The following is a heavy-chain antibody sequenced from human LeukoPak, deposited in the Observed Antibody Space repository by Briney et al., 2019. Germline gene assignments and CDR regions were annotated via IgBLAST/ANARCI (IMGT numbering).Heavy chain of an antibody. J-gene: IGHJ1*01. CDR3: SIAAAPLIPEYFQH. Sequence: GASVKVSCKASGGTFSSYAISWVRRAPGQGLEWMGGIIPIFGTANYAQKFQGRVTITADESTSTAYMELSSLRSEDTAVYYCSIAAAPLIPEYFQHWGQGTLVTVSS. CDR1: GGTFSSYA. D-gene: IGHD6-13*01. V-gene: IGHV1-69*13. CDR2: IIPIFGTA.